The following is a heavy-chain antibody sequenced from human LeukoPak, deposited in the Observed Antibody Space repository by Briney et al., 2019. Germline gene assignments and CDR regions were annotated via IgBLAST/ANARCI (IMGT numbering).Heavy chain of an antibody. Sequence: GGSLRLSCAASGFTFSSYDMHWVRQATGKGLEWVSAIGTAGDTYYPGSVKGRFTISRENAKNSLYLQMNSLRAGDTAVYYCARWAYYDILTGYFDYWGQGTLVTVSS. CDR2: IGTAGDT. CDR1: GFTFSSYD. CDR3: ARWAYYDILTGYFDY. V-gene: IGHV3-13*01. D-gene: IGHD3-9*01. J-gene: IGHJ4*02.